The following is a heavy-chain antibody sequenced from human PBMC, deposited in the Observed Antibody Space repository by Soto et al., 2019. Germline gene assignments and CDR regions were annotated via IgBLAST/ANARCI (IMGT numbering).Heavy chain of an antibody. CDR3: ARGLSGLLNFKH. CDR1: GGYIANFY. Sequence: SETLSLTCTVSGGYIANFYWNWIRQSPGKGLEWIGYIYYTGSTNYNPSLKSRVSISLDTSKKQFSLRLNSVTAADTAVYYCARGLSGLLNFKHWGQGTLVTVSS. J-gene: IGHJ1*01. D-gene: IGHD3-10*01. CDR2: IYYTGST. V-gene: IGHV4-59*01.